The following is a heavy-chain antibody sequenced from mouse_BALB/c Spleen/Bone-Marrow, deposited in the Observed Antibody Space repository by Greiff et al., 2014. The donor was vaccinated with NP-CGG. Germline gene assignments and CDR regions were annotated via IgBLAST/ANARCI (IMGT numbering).Heavy chain of an antibody. CDR3: ARSRGNYLYYDMDY. V-gene: IGHV5-17*02. CDR1: GFTFSSFG. J-gene: IGHJ4*01. D-gene: IGHD2-1*01. Sequence: EVQLEQSGGGLVQPGGSRKLSCAASGFTFSSFGMHWVRQAPEKGLEWVAYISSGSSTIYYADTVKGQFTISRDNSKNTLFLQMTSLRSEDTAMYYCARSRGNYLYYDMDYWGQGTSVTVPS. CDR2: ISSGSSTI.